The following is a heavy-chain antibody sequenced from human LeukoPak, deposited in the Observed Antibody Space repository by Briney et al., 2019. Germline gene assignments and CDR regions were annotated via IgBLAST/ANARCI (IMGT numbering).Heavy chain of an antibody. Sequence: ASVKVSCKASGYTFTCYYMHWVRQAPGQGLEWMGWINPNSGGTNYAQKFQGRVTMTRDTSISTAYMELSRLRSDDTAVYYCARANPHYYDSGSFDPWGQGTLVTVSS. V-gene: IGHV1-2*02. CDR2: INPNSGGT. D-gene: IGHD3-22*01. J-gene: IGHJ5*02. CDR1: GYTFTCYY. CDR3: ARANPHYYDSGSFDP.